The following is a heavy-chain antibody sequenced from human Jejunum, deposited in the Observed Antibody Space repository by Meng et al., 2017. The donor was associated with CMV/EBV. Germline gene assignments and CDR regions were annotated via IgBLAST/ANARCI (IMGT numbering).Heavy chain of an antibody. CDR2: IYHTGVT. CDR3: ARDEAGGGSYNWFDP. CDR1: SVSSSTYY. Sequence: SVSSSTYYWGWFRQSPVRGLEWIGSIYHTGVTYYNPSLKSRVTMSVDTSKNHYSLKLTSVTAADTAVYYCARDEAGGGSYNWFDPWGQGTLVTVSS. D-gene: IGHD5-24*01. J-gene: IGHJ5*02. V-gene: IGHV4-39*02.